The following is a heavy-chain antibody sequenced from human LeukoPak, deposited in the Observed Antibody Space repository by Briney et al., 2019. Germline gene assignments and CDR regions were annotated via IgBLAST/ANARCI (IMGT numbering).Heavy chain of an antibody. V-gene: IGHV3-7*01. CDR2: INRDGSEK. J-gene: IGHJ4*02. CDR1: GFIFSNFW. CDR3: ARDPEYYDFWSGYYRDFEGY. Sequence: GGSLRLSCTGSGFIFSNFWMGWARQGPGKGLQWVASINRDGSEKHPVDSVKGRFTISRDNAKNSVYLQMNSLRAEDTAVYYCARDPEYYDFWSGYYRDFEGYWGQGTLVTVSS. D-gene: IGHD3-3*01.